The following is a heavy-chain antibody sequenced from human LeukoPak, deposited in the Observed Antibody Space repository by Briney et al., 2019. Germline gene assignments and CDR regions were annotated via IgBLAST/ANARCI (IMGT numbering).Heavy chain of an antibody. J-gene: IGHJ4*02. CDR3: ARAPPRDYGSGSCIRGVDY. CDR1: GFSFSGYY. V-gene: IGHV4-34*01. CDR2: INHSGST. Sequence: PSETLSLTCAVYGFSFSGYYWSWLRQPPGKGLEGFGEINHSGSTNYNPSLKSRVSITVNTSKNQFSLKLSSLTAADTAVYYCARAPPRDYGSGSCIRGVDYWGQGTLVTVSS. D-gene: IGHD3-10*01.